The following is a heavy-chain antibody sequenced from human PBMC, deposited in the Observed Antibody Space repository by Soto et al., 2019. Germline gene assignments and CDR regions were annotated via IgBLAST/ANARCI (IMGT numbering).Heavy chain of an antibody. Sequence: PGESLKISCKGSGYSFTRYWISWVRQMPGKGLEWRGRIDPSDSYTNYGPSFQGHVTMSVDKSTSTAYLQWSSLKASDTAMYYCARMDGLVRGITKNWFDPWGQGTLVTVSS. CDR1: GYSFTRYW. CDR2: IDPSDSYT. V-gene: IGHV5-10-1*01. CDR3: ARMDGLVRGITKNWFDP. D-gene: IGHD3-10*01. J-gene: IGHJ5*02.